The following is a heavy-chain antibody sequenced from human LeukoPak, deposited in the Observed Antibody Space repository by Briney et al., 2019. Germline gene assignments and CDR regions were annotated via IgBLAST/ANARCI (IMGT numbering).Heavy chain of an antibody. CDR3: AREWSSSTPFFDP. J-gene: IGHJ5*02. Sequence: GASVKVSCKASGGTFSSYAISWVRQAPGQGLEWMGGIIPIFGTANYAQKFQGRVTITADESTSTAYMELSSLRSEDTAVYYCAREWSSSTPFFDPWGQGTLVTVSS. CDR2: IIPIFGTA. V-gene: IGHV1-69*13. CDR1: GGTFSSYA. D-gene: IGHD6-13*01.